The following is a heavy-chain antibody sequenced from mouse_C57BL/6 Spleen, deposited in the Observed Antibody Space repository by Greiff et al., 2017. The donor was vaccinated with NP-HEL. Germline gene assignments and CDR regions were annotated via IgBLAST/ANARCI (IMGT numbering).Heavy chain of an antibody. D-gene: IGHD1-1*01. J-gene: IGHJ4*01. CDR3: ARAEDYYDSTNYYPMDY. Sequence: QVQLKQSGAELVKPGASVKLSCKASGYTFPSYWMHWVKQRPGRGLEWIGRIDPNSGGTKYNEKFKSKATLTVDKPSSTAYMQLSRRTSEDYTIYYCARAEDYYDSTNYYPMDYWGQGTSVTVSS. V-gene: IGHV1-72*01. CDR2: IDPNSGGT. CDR1: GYTFPSYW.